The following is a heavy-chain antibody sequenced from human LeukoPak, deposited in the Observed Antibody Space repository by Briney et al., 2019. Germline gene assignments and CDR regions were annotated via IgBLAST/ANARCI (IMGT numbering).Heavy chain of an antibody. CDR2: IKSDGSST. CDR3: ASGYSVEGPAAMRY. CDR1: GFIFSDYW. Sequence: GGSLRLSCAASGFIFSDYWMHWVRQGPGKGLVWVSRIKSDGSSTSYAESVKGRFTISRDNSKNTLYLQMNSLRAEDTAVYYCASGYSVEGPAAMRYWGQGTPVTVSS. V-gene: IGHV3-74*01. D-gene: IGHD2-2*01. J-gene: IGHJ4*02.